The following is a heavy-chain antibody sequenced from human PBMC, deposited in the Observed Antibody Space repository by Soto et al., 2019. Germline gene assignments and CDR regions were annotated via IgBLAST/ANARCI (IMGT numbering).Heavy chain of an antibody. D-gene: IGHD1-1*01. CDR1: GFTFSTYG. Sequence: QVQLVESGGGVVQPGRSLRLSCAASGFTFSTYGMHWVRQAPGKGLEWVAVISYDGVNKYYADSVKGRFTISRDNSKNTLYMKMNSLRAEDTAVYYCAKSVYNWNDGFFDYWGQGTLVPVSS. CDR3: AKSVYNWNDGFFDY. CDR2: ISYDGVNK. J-gene: IGHJ4*02. V-gene: IGHV3-30*18.